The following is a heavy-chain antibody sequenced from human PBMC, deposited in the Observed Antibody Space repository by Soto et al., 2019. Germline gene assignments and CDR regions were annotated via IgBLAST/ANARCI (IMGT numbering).Heavy chain of an antibody. D-gene: IGHD3-22*01. J-gene: IGHJ4*02. CDR1: GGSFSGYY. Sequence: PXATLSLTCAVYGGSFSGYYWSWIRQPPGKGLEWIGEINHSGSTNYNPSLKSRVTISVDTSKNQFSLKLSSVTAADTAVYYCARPGRAPTYYYDSSGYFVYWGQGTLVTVSS. CDR3: ARPGRAPTYYYDSSGYFVY. V-gene: IGHV4-34*01. CDR2: INHSGST.